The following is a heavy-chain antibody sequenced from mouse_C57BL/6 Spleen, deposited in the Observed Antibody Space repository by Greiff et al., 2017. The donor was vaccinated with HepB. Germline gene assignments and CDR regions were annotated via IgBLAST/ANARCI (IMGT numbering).Heavy chain of an antibody. D-gene: IGHD1-1*01. J-gene: IGHJ3*01. CDR1: GFTFSNYW. Sequence: EVMLVESGGGLVQPGGSMKLSCVASGFTFSNYWMNWVRQSPEKGLEWVAQIRLKSDNYATHYAESVKGRFTISRDDSKSSVYLQMNNLRAEDTGIYYCTEIRSSRSWFAYWGQGTLVTVSA. CDR3: TEIRSSRSWFAY. V-gene: IGHV6-3*01. CDR2: IRLKSDNYAT.